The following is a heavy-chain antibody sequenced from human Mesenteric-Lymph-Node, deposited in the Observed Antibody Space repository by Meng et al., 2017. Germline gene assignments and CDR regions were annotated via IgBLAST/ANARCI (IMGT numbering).Heavy chain of an antibody. D-gene: IGHD2-21*02. CDR2: IYYSGST. V-gene: IGHV4-59*12. J-gene: IGHJ4*02. CDR3: ARAMTAEPYFDY. Sequence: SETLSLTCTVSGGSISSYYWSWIRQSPGKGLEWIGYIYYSGSTNYNPSLKSRVTISVDTSKNQFSLKLSSVTAADTAVYYCARAMTAEPYFDYWGQGTLVTVSS. CDR1: GGSISSYY.